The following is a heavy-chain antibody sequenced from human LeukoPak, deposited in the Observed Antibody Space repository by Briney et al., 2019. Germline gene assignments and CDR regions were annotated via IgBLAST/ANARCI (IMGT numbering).Heavy chain of an antibody. CDR3: ARDGYYYDSSGTNFDY. J-gene: IGHJ4*02. V-gene: IGHV3-7*01. CDR2: IKQDGREK. D-gene: IGHD3-22*01. Sequence: PGGSLRLSCAASGFTFSTYLMTWVRQAPGKGLEWVANIKQDGREKYYVDSVKGRFTISRDNTKNSLYLQMNSLRAEDTAVYYCARDGYYYDSSGTNFDYWGQGTLVTVSS. CDR1: GFTFSTYL.